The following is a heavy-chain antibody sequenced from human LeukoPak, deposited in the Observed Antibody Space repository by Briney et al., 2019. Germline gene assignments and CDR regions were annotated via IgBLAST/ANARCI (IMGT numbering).Heavy chain of an antibody. Sequence: ASVNFSYKASGYTFTSYDINWVRQATGQGLEWMGWMNPNSGNTGYAQKFQGRVTMTRNTSISTAYMELSSLRSEDTAVYYCAREWHCSSTSCNNWFDPWGQGNLVTVSS. D-gene: IGHD2-2*01. J-gene: IGHJ5*02. V-gene: IGHV1-8*01. CDR1: GYTFTSYD. CDR3: AREWHCSSTSCNNWFDP. CDR2: MNPNSGNT.